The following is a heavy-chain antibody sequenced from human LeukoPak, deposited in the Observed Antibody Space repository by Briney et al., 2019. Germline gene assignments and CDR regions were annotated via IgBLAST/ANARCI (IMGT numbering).Heavy chain of an antibody. Sequence: GGSLRLSCAASGFTFDDYAMPWVRQTPGKGLEWVAGISWNSGSIGYAHSVKGRFTISRDNAKNSLYLQMNSLRAEDTALYYCAKGAPYYDSSGYYYPSDYWGQGTLVTVSS. CDR2: ISWNSGSI. D-gene: IGHD3-22*01. CDR3: AKGAPYYDSSGYYYPSDY. J-gene: IGHJ4*02. CDR1: GFTFDDYA. V-gene: IGHV3-9*01.